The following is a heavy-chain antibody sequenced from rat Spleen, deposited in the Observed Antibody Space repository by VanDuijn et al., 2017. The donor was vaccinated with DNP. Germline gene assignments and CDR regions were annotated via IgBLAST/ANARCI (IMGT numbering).Heavy chain of an antibody. D-gene: IGHD4-3*01. Sequence: EVQLQESGSGLVKPSQSLSLTCSVTGSSITSNYWGWIRKFPGNKMEYIGHISYSGSTNYNPSLKSRISITRDTSKNHFFLHLNSVTTEDTATYYCARRGGSSYAMDAWGQGTSVTVSS. CDR1: GSSITSNY. CDR3: ARRGGSSYAMDA. J-gene: IGHJ4*01. V-gene: IGHV3-1*01. CDR2: ISYSGST.